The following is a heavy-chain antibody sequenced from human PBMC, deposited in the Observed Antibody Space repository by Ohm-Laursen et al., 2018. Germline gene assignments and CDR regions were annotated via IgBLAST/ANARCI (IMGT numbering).Heavy chain of an antibody. Sequence: ASVKVSCKVSGYTFTDYYMHWVQQAPGKGLGWMGLVDPEDGETIYAEKFQGRVTITADTSTDTAYMELSSLRSEDTAVYYCATDRPATMAWDYWGQGTLVTVSS. J-gene: IGHJ4*02. CDR1: GYTFTDYY. V-gene: IGHV1-69-2*01. D-gene: IGHD2-2*01. CDR3: ATDRPATMAWDY. CDR2: VDPEDGET.